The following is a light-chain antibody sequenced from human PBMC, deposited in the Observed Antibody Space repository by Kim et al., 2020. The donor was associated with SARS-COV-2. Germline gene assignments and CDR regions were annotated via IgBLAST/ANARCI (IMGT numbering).Light chain of an antibody. CDR2: ATS. Sequence: PRGRVNLTCDSSTGTVTSDHYPDWSQQKPGQAPRTLIYATSAKHPWTPARFSGSLLGGKAALPLSGAQPEDEADYYCLLSYTDARVFGGGPKLTVL. V-gene: IGLV7-46*01. CDR3: LLSYTDARV. J-gene: IGLJ3*02. CDR1: TGTVTSDHY.